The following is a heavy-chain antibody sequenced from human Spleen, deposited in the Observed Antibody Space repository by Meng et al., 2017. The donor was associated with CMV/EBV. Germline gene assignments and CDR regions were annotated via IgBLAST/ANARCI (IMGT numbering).Heavy chain of an antibody. D-gene: IGHD3-3*01. CDR3: ARDPGRGLMEWLLGDF. J-gene: IGHJ4*02. V-gene: IGHV1-18*04. Sequence: ASVKVSCKASGYTFTAHYIHWVRQAPGQGLEWMAWITAYNNNTNYAKQFQGRVTVTTDTSTSTVYMELRNLRSDDTAVYYCARDPGRGLMEWLLGDFWGQGTLVTVSS. CDR2: ITAYNNNT. CDR1: GYTFTAHY.